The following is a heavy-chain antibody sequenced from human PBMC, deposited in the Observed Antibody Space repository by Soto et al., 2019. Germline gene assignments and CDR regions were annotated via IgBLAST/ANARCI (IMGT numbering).Heavy chain of an antibody. J-gene: IGHJ4*02. CDR1: GDSISSGGYS. CDR3: ARAYYYDSSGYYYSTYYFDS. D-gene: IGHD3-22*01. Sequence: QPQLQESGSGLVKPSQTLSLTCAVSGDSISSGGYSWSWIRQPPGKGMAWIGYIYHSETTHYNPTLKRRVSLSVDRSKNQFSLKLSSVTAADTAVYYCARAYYYDSSGYYYSTYYFDSWGQGTLVTVAS. CDR2: IYHSETT. V-gene: IGHV4-30-2*01.